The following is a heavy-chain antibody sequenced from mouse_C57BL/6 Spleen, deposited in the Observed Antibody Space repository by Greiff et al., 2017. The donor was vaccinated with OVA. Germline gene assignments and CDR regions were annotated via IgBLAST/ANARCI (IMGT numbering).Heavy chain of an antibody. CDR3: ASFMVTTYAMDY. V-gene: IGHV5-17*01. CDR1: GFTFSDYG. J-gene: IGHJ4*01. D-gene: IGHD2-2*01. CDR2: ISSGSSTI. Sequence: EVKLMESGGGLVKPGGSLKLSCAASGFTFSDYGMHWVRQAPEKGLEWVAYISSGSSTIYYADTVKGRFTISRDNAKNTLFLQMTSLRSEDTAMYYCASFMVTTYAMDYWGQGTSVTVSS.